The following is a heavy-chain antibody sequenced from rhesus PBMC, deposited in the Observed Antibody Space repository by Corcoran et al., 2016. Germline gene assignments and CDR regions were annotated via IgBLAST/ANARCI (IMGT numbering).Heavy chain of an antibody. J-gene: IGHJ4*01. CDR3: ARDPATGTTEIVDY. CDR2: ITYSGST. D-gene: IGHD1-26*01. V-gene: IGHV4-122*02. CDR1: GGSISSGFYY. Sequence: QVQLQESGPGLVKPSETLSLTCAVSGGSISSGFYYWSWIRQPPGKGMEWIRYITYSGSTSYNPSLKRRGTISGDTSKNQFSLKLSSVTAADTAVYYCARDPATGTTEIVDYWGQGVLVTVSS.